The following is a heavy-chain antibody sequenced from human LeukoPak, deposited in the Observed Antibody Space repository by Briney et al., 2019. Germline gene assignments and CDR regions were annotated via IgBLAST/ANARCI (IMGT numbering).Heavy chain of an antibody. CDR1: GYTFTSYD. Sequence: ASVTVSCTASGYTFTSYDINWVRQAPGQGLEWMGWMNPNSGNTGHAQKFQGRVTITRNTSISTAYMELSSLRSEDTAVYYCARVLLWFGELLPYYMDVWGKGTTVTVSS. V-gene: IGHV1-8*03. CDR2: MNPNSGNT. J-gene: IGHJ6*03. D-gene: IGHD3-10*01. CDR3: ARVLLWFGELLPYYMDV.